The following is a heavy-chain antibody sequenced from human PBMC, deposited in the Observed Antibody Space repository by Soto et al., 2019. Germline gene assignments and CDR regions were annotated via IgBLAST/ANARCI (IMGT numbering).Heavy chain of an antibody. CDR1: GGSISSGGYY. V-gene: IGHV4-31*03. Sequence: QVQLQESGPGLVKPSQTLSLTCTVSGGSISSGGYYWHWFRQHPGKGLEGIGYIYCSGSTYYNPSLKSRVTRSVDTSKNQFSLKLSSVTAADTAVYYCARSSHSTVTAFDYWGQGTLGTVSS. D-gene: IGHD4-17*01. J-gene: IGHJ4*02. CDR3: ARSSHSTVTAFDY. CDR2: IYCSGST.